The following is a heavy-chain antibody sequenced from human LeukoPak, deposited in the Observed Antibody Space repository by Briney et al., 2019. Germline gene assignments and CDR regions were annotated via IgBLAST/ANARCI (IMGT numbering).Heavy chain of an antibody. V-gene: IGHV3-21*05. CDR1: GFTFSNYG. CDR3: ARDLPTGTYRAYFDN. CDR2: ISSTGSDI. J-gene: IGHJ4*02. D-gene: IGHD1-26*01. Sequence: GRSLRLSCAASGFTFSNYGIHWVRQAPGKGLEWVSYISSTGSDIYYADSVKGRFTITRDNAENSLYLQMNSLRAEDTAVYYCARDLPTGTYRAYFDNWGQGTLVTVSS.